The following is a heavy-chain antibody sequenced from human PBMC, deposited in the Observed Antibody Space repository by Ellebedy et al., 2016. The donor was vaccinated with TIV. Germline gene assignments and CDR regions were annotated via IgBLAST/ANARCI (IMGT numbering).Heavy chain of an antibody. V-gene: IGHV3-11*06. CDR1: GFTFIDHY. Sequence: GESLKISXAASGFTFIDHYMSWIRQAPGKGLEWVSYISRSSSYTNYADSVKGRFTISRDNAKNSLYLQMNSLRVEDTAVYYCARGSSLVDEENDYWGQGILVTVSS. J-gene: IGHJ4*02. D-gene: IGHD5-24*01. CDR3: ARGSSLVDEENDY. CDR2: ISRSSSYT.